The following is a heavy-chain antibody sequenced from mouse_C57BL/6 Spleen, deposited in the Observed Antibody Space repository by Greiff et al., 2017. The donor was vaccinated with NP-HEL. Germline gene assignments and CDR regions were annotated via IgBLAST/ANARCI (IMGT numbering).Heavy chain of an antibody. Sequence: DVKLVESGGGLVKPGGSLKLSCAASGFTFSSYTMSWVRQTPEKRLEWVATISGGGGNTYYPDSVKGRFTISRDNAKNTLYLQMSSLRSEDTALYYCARHGYDAMDYWGQGTSVTVSS. V-gene: IGHV5-9*01. CDR2: ISGGGGNT. CDR3: ARHGYDAMDY. CDR1: GFTFSSYT. J-gene: IGHJ4*01.